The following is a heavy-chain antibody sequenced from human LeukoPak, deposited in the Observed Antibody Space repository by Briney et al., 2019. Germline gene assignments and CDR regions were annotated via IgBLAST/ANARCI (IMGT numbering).Heavy chain of an antibody. Sequence: ASVKVSCKASGGTFSSYAISWVRQAPGQGLEWMGGIIPIFGTANYAQKFQGRVTITADESTSTAYMELSSLRSEDTAVYYCARGDLGYCSSTSCYDFQHWGQGTLVTVSS. CDR2: IIPIFGTA. D-gene: IGHD2-2*01. V-gene: IGHV1-69*01. CDR3: ARGDLGYCSSTSCYDFQH. CDR1: GGTFSSYA. J-gene: IGHJ1*01.